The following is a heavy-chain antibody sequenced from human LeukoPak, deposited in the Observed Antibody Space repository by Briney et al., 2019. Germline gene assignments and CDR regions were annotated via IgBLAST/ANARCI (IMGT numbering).Heavy chain of an antibody. Sequence: GGSLGLSCAASGFTFSSYAMNWVRQAPGKGLEWVSGISGSGGSTFYADSVKGRFTISRDNSNNTLYLQMNSLRAEDTAVYYCAKDSTTVTTAFDYWGQGTLVTVSS. CDR3: AKDSTTVTTAFDY. J-gene: IGHJ4*02. CDR1: GFTFSSYA. D-gene: IGHD4-17*01. CDR2: ISGSGGST. V-gene: IGHV3-23*01.